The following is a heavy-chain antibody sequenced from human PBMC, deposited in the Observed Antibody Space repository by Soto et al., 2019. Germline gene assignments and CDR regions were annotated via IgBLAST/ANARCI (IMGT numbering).Heavy chain of an antibody. Sequence: QVQLVQSGAEVTKPGSSVKVSCKASGGTFSSYAISWVRQAPGQGLEWMGGIIPIFGTANYAQKFQGRVTITANESTSTSCRELSSLSFEVTAVYYCARGLDIVVLVAGDAFDIWGQGTMVTVSS. D-gene: IGHD2-15*01. CDR2: IIPIFGTA. CDR1: GGTFSSYA. CDR3: ARGLDIVVLVAGDAFDI. V-gene: IGHV1-69*01. J-gene: IGHJ3*02.